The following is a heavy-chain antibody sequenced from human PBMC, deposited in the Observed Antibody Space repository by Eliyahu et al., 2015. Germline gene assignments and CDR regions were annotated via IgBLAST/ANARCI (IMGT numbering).Heavy chain of an antibody. CDR3: AKRERYDVLTGYYWFDY. J-gene: IGHJ4*02. Sequence: GSLRLSCAASGFTFSTYAMSWVRQAPGKGLEWVSVISDSGSTSYADSVKGRFTISRDNSKNTLYLQMNSLRAEDTAIYYCAKRERYDVLTGYYWFDYWGQGTLVTVSS. CDR2: ISDSGST. D-gene: IGHD3-9*01. V-gene: IGHV3-23*01. CDR1: GFTFSTYA.